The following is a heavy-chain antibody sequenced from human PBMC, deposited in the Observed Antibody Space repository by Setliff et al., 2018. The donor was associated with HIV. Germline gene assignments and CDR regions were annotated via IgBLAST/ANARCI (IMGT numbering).Heavy chain of an antibody. D-gene: IGHD5-12*01. CDR3: AREKTDGYPWDYSYMDL. V-gene: IGHV1-18*01. CDR1: GYTFASYG. J-gene: IGHJ6*03. CDR2: ITAYSGNT. Sequence: ASVKVSCKASGYTFASYGISWVRQAPGQGLEWMGWITAYSGNTNYAQKFQGRLTMTTDTSTSTAYMDLRSLRSDDTAVYYCAREKTDGYPWDYSYMDLWGKGTTVTVSS.